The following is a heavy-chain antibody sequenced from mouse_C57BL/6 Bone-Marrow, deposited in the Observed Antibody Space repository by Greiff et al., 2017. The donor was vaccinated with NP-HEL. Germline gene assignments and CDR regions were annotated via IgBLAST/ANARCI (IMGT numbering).Heavy chain of an antibody. J-gene: IGHJ1*03. CDR2: IYWDDDK. Sequence: QVTLKESGPGILQSSQTLSLTCSFSGFSLSTSGMGVSWIRQPSGKGLEWLAHIYWDDDKRYNPSLKSRLTISKDTSRNQVFLKITSVDTADTATYYCARRGGLTNFDVWGTGTTVTVSS. D-gene: IGHD2-4*01. V-gene: IGHV8-12*01. CDR1: GFSLSTSGMG. CDR3: ARRGGLTNFDV.